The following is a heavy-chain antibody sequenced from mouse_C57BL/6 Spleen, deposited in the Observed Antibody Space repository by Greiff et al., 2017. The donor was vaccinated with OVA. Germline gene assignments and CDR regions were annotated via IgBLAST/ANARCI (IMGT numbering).Heavy chain of an antibody. J-gene: IGHJ2*01. Sequence: EVQLQQSGPGLVKPSQSLSLTCSVTGYSITSGYYWNWIRQLPGNKLEWMGYISYDGSNNYNPSLKNRISITRDTSKNQFFLKLNSMTTEDTATYYCARGVTTSWFDYWGQGTTLTVSS. CDR1: GYSITSGYY. D-gene: IGHD2-2*01. CDR3: ARGVTTSWFDY. V-gene: IGHV3-6*01. CDR2: ISYDGSN.